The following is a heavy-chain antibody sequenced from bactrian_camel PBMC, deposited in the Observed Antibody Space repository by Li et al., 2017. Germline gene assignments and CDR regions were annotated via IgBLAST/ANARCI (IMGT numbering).Heavy chain of an antibody. CDR2: ITVLGDMA. D-gene: IGHD3*01. V-gene: IGHV3S1*01. J-gene: IGHJ4*01. CDR1: KGPYERYR. CDR3: AAAPVGNGCGLVEEYFPY. Sequence: HVQLVESGGGPVQPGESLRLSCAASKGPYERYRMAWFRQRPGKKREGVAKITVLGDMATYSDSVKDRFRISVNGNTMYLQLGSLQDDDTGMYYCAAAPVGNGCGLVEEYFPYWGRGTQVTVS.